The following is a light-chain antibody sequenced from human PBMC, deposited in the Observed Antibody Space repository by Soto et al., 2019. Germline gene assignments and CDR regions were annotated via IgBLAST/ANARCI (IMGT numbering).Light chain of an antibody. J-gene: IGKJ3*01. CDR1: QRLSSK. CDR2: DTS. V-gene: IGKV3-11*01. CDR3: QLRTAWARVT. Sequence: EIVLTQSPGTLSLSPGDTATLSCRASQRLSSKLTWLQQKPGQAPRLLISDTSKRATGIPARFSGSGSGTDFTLTISNLEPEDSAVYYCQLRTAWARVTFGPGTKVDFK.